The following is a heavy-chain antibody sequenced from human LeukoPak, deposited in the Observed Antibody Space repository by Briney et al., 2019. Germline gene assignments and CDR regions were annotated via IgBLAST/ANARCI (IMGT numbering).Heavy chain of an antibody. J-gene: IGHJ4*02. D-gene: IGHD1-26*01. CDR1: GIIFSNYW. V-gene: IGHV3-74*01. Sequence: GGSLRLSCAASGIIFSNYWMHWVRQAPGKGLVWVSRINRDGSSTSYADSVKGRFTISRDSSKNTLYLQMNSLRAEDTAVYYCARDIREWSGSYYPDYWGQGTLVTVSS. CDR3: ARDIREWSGSYYPDY. CDR2: INRDGSST.